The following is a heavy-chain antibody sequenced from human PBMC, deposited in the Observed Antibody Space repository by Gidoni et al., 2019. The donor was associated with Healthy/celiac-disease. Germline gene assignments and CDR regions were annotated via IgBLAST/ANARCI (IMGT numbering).Heavy chain of an antibody. D-gene: IGHD2-2*02. CDR1: GYSFTRYW. CDR2: IDPSDSYT. CDR3: ARLDIVVVPAAIVYYYYGMDV. V-gene: IGHV5-10-1*03. Sequence: EVQLVQSGAEVKKPGESLRISCKGSGYSFTRYWISWVRQMPGKGLEWMGRIDPSDSYTNYSPSFQGHVTISADKSISTAYLQWSSLKASDTAMYYCARLDIVVVPAAIVYYYYGMDVWGQGTTVTVSS. J-gene: IGHJ6*02.